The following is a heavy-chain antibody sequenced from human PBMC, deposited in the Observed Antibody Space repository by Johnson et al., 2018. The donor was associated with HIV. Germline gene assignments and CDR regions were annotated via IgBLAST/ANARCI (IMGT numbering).Heavy chain of an antibody. Sequence: QVLLVESGGSVVRPGGSLRLSCAASGFSVSSNYMSWVRQAPCKGLEWVAFIRYEGSNKYYADSVKGRFTISRDNSKNTLYLQMNSLRGEDTAVYYCARVKQQVVRVGSDAFDIWGQGTMVTVSS. J-gene: IGHJ3*02. CDR3: ARVKQQVVRVGSDAFDI. D-gene: IGHD6-13*01. CDR2: IRYEGSNK. CDR1: GFSVSSNY. V-gene: IGHV3-30*02.